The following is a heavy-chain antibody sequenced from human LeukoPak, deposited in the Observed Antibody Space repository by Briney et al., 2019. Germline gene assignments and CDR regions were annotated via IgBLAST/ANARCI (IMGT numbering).Heavy chain of an antibody. CDR3: ARKALDYYDSSGYLDY. CDR2: IHSDGSST. V-gene: IGHV3-74*01. D-gene: IGHD3-22*01. J-gene: IGHJ4*02. Sequence: GGSLRLSCAASGSTFSAYWMHWVRRAPGKGLVWVSRIHSDGSSTSYADSVKGRFTISRDNAKNTLYLQMNSLRAEDTAVYYCARKALDYYDSSGYLDYWGQGTLVTVSS. CDR1: GSTFSAYW.